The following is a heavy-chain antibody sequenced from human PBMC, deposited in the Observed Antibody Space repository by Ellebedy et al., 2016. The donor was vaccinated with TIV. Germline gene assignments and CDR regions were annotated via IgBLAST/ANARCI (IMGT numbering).Heavy chain of an antibody. Sequence: GESLKISCAASGFTFGNYAMSWVRQAPGKGLEWVSSVSGSGGRTNYVDSVKGWFTISRDNSKNTVYLQMNSLRAEDTAVYYCAKDHYYDSSGPFGYWGQGTLVTVSS. V-gene: IGHV3-23*01. D-gene: IGHD3-22*01. CDR1: GFTFGNYA. J-gene: IGHJ4*02. CDR3: AKDHYYDSSGPFGY. CDR2: VSGSGGRT.